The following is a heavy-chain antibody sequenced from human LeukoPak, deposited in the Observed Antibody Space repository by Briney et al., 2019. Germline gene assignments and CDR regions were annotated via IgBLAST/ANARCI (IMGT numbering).Heavy chain of an antibody. CDR2: ISYDGSNE. CDR3: AKDMRLGIAALDY. V-gene: IGHV3-30*18. CDR1: GFTFSSYG. J-gene: IGHJ4*02. Sequence: GGSLRLSCAASGFTFSSYGMHWVRQAPGKGLEWVAVISYDGSNEHYADSVKGRFTISRGNSRNTLYLQMSRLRAEDTAVYYCAKDMRLGIAALDYWGQGTLVTVSS. D-gene: IGHD6-13*01.